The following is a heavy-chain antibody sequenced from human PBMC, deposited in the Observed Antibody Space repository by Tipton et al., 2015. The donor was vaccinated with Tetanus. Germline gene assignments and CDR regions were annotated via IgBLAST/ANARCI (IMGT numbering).Heavy chain of an antibody. J-gene: IGHJ4*02. Sequence: GLVKPSQTLSLACTVSGGSISSGGYYWTWIRQHPGKGLEWIGDIYYSGSTYYNPSLKSRVSISVDTSNNQFSVNLNSVTAADTAVYYCARDQARGARGWNYFDYWGQGALATVSS. V-gene: IGHV4-31*03. CDR3: ARDQARGARGWNYFDY. CDR2: IYYSGST. D-gene: IGHD1-26*01. CDR1: GGSISSGGYY.